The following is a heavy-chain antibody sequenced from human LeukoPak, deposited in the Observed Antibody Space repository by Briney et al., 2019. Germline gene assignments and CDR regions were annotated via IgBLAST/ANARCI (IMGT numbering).Heavy chain of an antibody. J-gene: IGHJ4*02. CDR2: IRYDGSNK. D-gene: IGHD3-10*01. CDR1: GFTFSSYG. CDR3: AKTYGSGTPRFDY. V-gene: IGHV3-30*02. Sequence: GGSLRLSCAASGFTFSSYGMHWVRQAPGKGLEWVAFIRYDGSNKYYADSVKGRFTISRDNSKNTLYLQMNSLRAEDTAVYYCAKTYGSGTPRFDYWGQGTLVTVSS.